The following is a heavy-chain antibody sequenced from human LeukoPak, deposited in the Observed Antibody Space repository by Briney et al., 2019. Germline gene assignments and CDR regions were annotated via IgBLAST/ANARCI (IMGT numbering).Heavy chain of an antibody. J-gene: IGHJ3*02. CDR2: INGDGSSI. D-gene: IGHD2-21*02. CDR3: AKPRGGDSWAFDT. Sequence: PGGSLRLSCAASGFTFSSYWMHWVRQAPGKGLVWVSHINGDGSSIAYADSVRGRFTISRDNAKNTLYLQMNSLRAEDAAVYYCAKPRGGDSWAFDTWGQGTMVAVSS. CDR1: GFTFSSYW. V-gene: IGHV3-74*01.